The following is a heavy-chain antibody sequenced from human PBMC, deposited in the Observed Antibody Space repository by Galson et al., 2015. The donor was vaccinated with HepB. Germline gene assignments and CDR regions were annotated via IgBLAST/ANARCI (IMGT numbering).Heavy chain of an antibody. CDR2: IIPIFGTA. D-gene: IGHD6-19*01. Sequence: SVKVSCKASGATFSSYAISWVRQAPGQGLEWMGGIIPIFGTANYAQKFQGRVTITADESTSTAYMELSSLRSEDTAVYYCASPGGIAVAGKAYYYYYGMDVWGQGTTVTVSS. CDR3: ASPGGIAVAGKAYYYYYGMDV. CDR1: GATFSSYA. J-gene: IGHJ6*02. V-gene: IGHV1-69*13.